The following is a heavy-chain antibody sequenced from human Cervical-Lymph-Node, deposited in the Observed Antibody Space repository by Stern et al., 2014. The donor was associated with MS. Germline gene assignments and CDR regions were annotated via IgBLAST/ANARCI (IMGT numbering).Heavy chain of an antibody. CDR2: IDTNTGTP. CDR3: ARVDRIYGMDV. J-gene: IGHJ6*02. Sequence: QVQLVQSGSELKKPGASVKVSCKASGYTFSSYAMNWVRQAPGQGLEWMGWIDTNTGTPTSAQGFAGRFVFSLDTSVSTAYLQINSLKAEDTAVVYCARVDRIYGMDVWGQGTTVTVSS. V-gene: IGHV7-4-1*02. D-gene: IGHD2-15*01. CDR1: GYTFSSYA.